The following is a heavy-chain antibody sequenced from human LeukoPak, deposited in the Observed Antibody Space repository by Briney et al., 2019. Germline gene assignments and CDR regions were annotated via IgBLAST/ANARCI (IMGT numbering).Heavy chain of an antibody. V-gene: IGHV4-39*07. J-gene: IGHJ4*02. Sequence: PSETLSLTCTVSGGSISSSTYYWGWIRQPPGKGLEWIGTIYYSGTTYYNPSLKSRVTISIDTSTNQFSLKLNSVTAADTAVYYCASLQNIVGATPLSDYWGQGTLVTVSS. CDR3: ASLQNIVGATPLSDY. D-gene: IGHD1-26*01. CDR2: IYYSGTT. CDR1: GGSISSSTYY.